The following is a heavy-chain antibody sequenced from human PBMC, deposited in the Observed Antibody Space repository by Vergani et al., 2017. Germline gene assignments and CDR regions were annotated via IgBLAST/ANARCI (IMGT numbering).Heavy chain of an antibody. D-gene: IGHD6-13*01. Sequence: VQLVESGGGVVQPGRSLRLSCAASGFTFSSYAMHWVRQAPGKGLEWVAVISYDGSNKYYADSVKGRFTISRDNSKNTLYLQMNSLRAEDTAVYYCARDGLYSSSWYFDYWGQGTLVTVSS. CDR1: GFTFSSYA. J-gene: IGHJ4*02. V-gene: IGHV3-30*01. CDR2: ISYDGSNK. CDR3: ARDGLYSSSWYFDY.